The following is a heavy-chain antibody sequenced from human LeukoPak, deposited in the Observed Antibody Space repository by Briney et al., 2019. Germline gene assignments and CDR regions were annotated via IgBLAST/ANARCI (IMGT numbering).Heavy chain of an antibody. Sequence: GASVKVSCKASGYTFTGYYMHWVRQAPGQGLEWMGWISPNSGGTNYAQKFQGRVTMTRDTSISTAYMELSRLRSDDTAVYYCATNMLVVPAAIDLAEHFQHWGQGTLVTVSS. CDR3: ATNMLVVPAAIDLAEHFQH. CDR1: GYTFTGYY. V-gene: IGHV1-2*02. CDR2: ISPNSGGT. J-gene: IGHJ1*01. D-gene: IGHD2-2*01.